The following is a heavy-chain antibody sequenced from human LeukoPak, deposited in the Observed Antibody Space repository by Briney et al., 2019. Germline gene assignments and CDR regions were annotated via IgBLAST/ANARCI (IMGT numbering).Heavy chain of an antibody. CDR2: INHSGST. CDR1: GGSFSGYY. CDR3: RAVYYNYGMDV. V-gene: IGHV4-34*01. D-gene: IGHD4/OR15-4a*01. Sequence: KPSETLSLTCAVYGGSFSGYYWSWIRQPPGKGLAWIGEINHSGSTNYNPSLKSRVTISVDTSKDQFSLKLTSVTAADTAVYFCRAVYYNYGMDVWGQGTTVTVSS. J-gene: IGHJ6*02.